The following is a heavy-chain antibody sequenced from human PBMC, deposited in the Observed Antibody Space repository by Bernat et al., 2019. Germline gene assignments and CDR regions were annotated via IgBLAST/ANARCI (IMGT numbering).Heavy chain of an antibody. V-gene: IGHV3-53*02. CDR1: GFTVSSNY. CDR3: ARDSQQLATVY. Sequence: EVQLVETGGGLVQPGGSLRLSCAASGFTVSSNYMSWVRQAPGKGLEWVSLIYGGGSTYYADSVKGRFTISRDNSKNTLYLQMNSLRAEDTAVYFCARDSQQLATVYWGQGTLVTVSS. D-gene: IGHD6-13*01. J-gene: IGHJ4*02. CDR2: IYGGGST.